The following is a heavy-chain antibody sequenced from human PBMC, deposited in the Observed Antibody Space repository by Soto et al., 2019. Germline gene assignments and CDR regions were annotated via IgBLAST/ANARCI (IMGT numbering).Heavy chain of an antibody. V-gene: IGHV1-2*02. J-gene: IGHJ6*02. Sequence: QVQLVQSGAEVKKPGASVKVSCKASGYTFTDYYMHWVRQAPGQGLEWKGWINPNSGGTNYAQKFQGRVTMTRDTSISTAYMELSRLRSDDTAVYYCARLPPRYPTYGMDVWGQGTTVTVSS. D-gene: IGHD1-26*01. CDR3: ARLPPRYPTYGMDV. CDR2: INPNSGGT. CDR1: GYTFTDYY.